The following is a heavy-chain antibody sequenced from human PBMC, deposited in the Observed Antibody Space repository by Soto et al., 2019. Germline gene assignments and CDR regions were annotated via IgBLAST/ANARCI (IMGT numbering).Heavy chain of an antibody. CDR2: IIPIFGTA. Sequence: QVPLVQSGAEVKKPGSSVTVSCKASGGTFSSYTISWVRQAPGQGLEWMGGIIPIFGTANYAQKFQGRDTITADESTSTAYMELSSLRSEDTAVYYCARGNHRWLQLWYFDLWGRGTLVTVSS. CDR3: ARGNHRWLQLWYFDL. J-gene: IGHJ2*01. D-gene: IGHD5-12*01. CDR1: GGTFSSYT. V-gene: IGHV1-69*12.